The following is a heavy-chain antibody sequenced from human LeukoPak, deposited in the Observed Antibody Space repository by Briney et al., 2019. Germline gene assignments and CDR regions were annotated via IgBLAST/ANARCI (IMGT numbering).Heavy chain of an antibody. V-gene: IGHV3-23*01. CDR3: AKVSAWAMVGATYFDY. CDR2: ISGNSGST. J-gene: IGHJ4*02. Sequence: GGSLRLSCAASGFTFSSYAMSWVRQAPGKGLEWVSSISGNSGSTYYADSAKGRFTISRDNSKNTVYLQMNSLRAEDTAVYYCAKVSAWAMVGATYFDYWGQGTLDAVSS. D-gene: IGHD1-26*01. CDR1: GFTFSSYA.